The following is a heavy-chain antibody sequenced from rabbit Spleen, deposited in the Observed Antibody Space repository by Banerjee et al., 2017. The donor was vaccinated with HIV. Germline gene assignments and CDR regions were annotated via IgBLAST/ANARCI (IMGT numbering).Heavy chain of an antibody. J-gene: IGHJ6*01. D-gene: IGHD8-1*01. Sequence: QSLEESGGDLVKPGASLTLTCTASGVSFSNNHYMCWVRQAPGKGLEWIGCINTATAKDVYASWAKGRFTISKTSSTTVTLQMTSLTAADTATYFCARDAGTSFSTYGMDLWGPGTLVTVS. V-gene: IGHV1S40*01. CDR2: INTATAKD. CDR3: ARDAGTSFSTYGMDL. CDR1: GVSFSNNHY.